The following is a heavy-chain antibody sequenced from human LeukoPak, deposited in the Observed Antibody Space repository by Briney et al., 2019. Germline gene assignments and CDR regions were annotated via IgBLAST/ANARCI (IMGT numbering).Heavy chain of an antibody. V-gene: IGHV1-24*01. D-gene: IGHD3-10*01. J-gene: IGHJ1*01. CDR3: ATGGSVVHAEYFQH. CDR2: FDPEDGET. Sequence: ASVKVSCKVSGYTLTELSMHWVRQAPGKGLERMGGFDPEDGETIYAQKFQGRVTMTEDTSTDTAYMELSSLRSEDTAVYYCATGGSVVHAEYFQHWGQGTLVTVSS. CDR1: GYTLTELS.